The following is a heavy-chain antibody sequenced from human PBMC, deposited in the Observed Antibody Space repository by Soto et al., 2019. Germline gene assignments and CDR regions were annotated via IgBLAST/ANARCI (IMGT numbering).Heavy chain of an antibody. CDR2: INAHGTS. CDR1: GVSCRGDY. D-gene: IGHD3-16*01. V-gene: IGHV4-34*04. Sequence: SESLSLACYVIGVSCRGDYWRWLRQTPEKGLEWTGDINAHGTSDNNPSLRARARFSADTSKNQFSLTLTSVTAADTAVYFCARGSHYYERFFDFWGEGIQVT. J-gene: IGHJ4*02. CDR3: ARGSHYYERFFDF.